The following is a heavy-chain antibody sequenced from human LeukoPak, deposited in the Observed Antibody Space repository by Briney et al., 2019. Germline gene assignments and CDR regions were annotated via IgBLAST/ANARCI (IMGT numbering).Heavy chain of an antibody. Sequence: TSQTLSLTCTVSGGSISSGGYYWRWLRQHPGQGLEWFGYIYYSGSTYYNPTLKSRVTISVDTSKNQFSLKLSSVTAADTAVYYCAIGGNFYYYYGMDVWGQGTTVTVSS. CDR1: GGSISSGGYY. CDR2: IYYSGST. CDR3: AIGGNFYYYYGMDV. V-gene: IGHV4-31*03. D-gene: IGHD4-23*01. J-gene: IGHJ6*02.